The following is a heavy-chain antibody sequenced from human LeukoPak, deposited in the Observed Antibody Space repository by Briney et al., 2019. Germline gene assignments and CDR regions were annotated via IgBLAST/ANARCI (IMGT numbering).Heavy chain of an antibody. Sequence: GGSLRLSRAASGFTFSSYEMNWVRQAPGKGLEWVSYISSSGNTIYYADSVKGRFTISRDNAKNSLYLQMNSLRAEDTAVYYCARDSIQQQLVLEDRGYPYYFEHWGQGTLVTVSS. V-gene: IGHV3-48*03. CDR3: ARDSIQQQLVLEDRGYPYYFEH. J-gene: IGHJ4*02. CDR1: GFTFSSYE. CDR2: ISSSGNTI. D-gene: IGHD6-13*01.